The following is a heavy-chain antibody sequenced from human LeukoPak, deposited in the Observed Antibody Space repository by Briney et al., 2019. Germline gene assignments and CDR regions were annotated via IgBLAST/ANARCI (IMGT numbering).Heavy chain of an antibody. CDR3: AWVHEGTDMGDLDY. D-gene: IGHD5-18*01. Sequence: VGSLRLSCAPSGFTLSSYWMHWVRQAPGKGLVWVSRINGDGRITTYADSVKGRSTISRGTAKNTLYLQMNSLRAEETAVYYCAWVHEGTDMGDLDYWGQGTLVTVSS. J-gene: IGHJ4*02. CDR2: INGDGRIT. CDR1: GFTLSSYW. V-gene: IGHV3-74*01.